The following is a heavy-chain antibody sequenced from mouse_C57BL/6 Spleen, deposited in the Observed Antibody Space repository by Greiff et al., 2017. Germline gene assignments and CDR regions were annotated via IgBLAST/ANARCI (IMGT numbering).Heavy chain of an antibody. Sequence: QVQLQQSGAELARPGASVTLSCKASGYTFTSYGISWVKQRPGQGLEWIGEIYPRSGDTYYNEKFKGKATLTADKSSSTAYMELRSLTSEDSAVYFCARTGGSSDLDYWGQGTTLTVSS. CDR1: GYTFTSYG. CDR3: ARTGGSSDLDY. D-gene: IGHD1-1*01. J-gene: IGHJ2*01. V-gene: IGHV1-81*01. CDR2: IYPRSGDT.